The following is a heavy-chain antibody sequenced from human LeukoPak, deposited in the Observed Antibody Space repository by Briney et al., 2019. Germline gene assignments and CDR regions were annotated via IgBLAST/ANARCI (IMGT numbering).Heavy chain of an antibody. J-gene: IGHJ4*02. D-gene: IGHD1-26*01. CDR3: ARTGGSYYFDY. Sequence: SETLSLTCAVSGGSFSGYYWTWIRQPPGKGLEWIGEINHSGSTNYNPSLKSRVTISVDTSKNQFSLKLSSVTAADTAVYYCARTGGSYYFDYWGQGPLVTVSS. CDR2: INHSGST. CDR1: GGSFSGYY. V-gene: IGHV4-34*01.